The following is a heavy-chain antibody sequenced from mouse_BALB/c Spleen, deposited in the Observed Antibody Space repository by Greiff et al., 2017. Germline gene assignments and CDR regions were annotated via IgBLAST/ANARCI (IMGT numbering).Heavy chain of an antibody. V-gene: IGHV1S127*01. CDR1: GYTFTSYW. CDR3: TMNSLLRLRGGYFDV. D-gene: IGHD1-2*01. Sequence: QVQLQQSGAELVKPGASVKMSCKASGYTFTSYWMHWVKQRPGQGLEWIGVIDPSDSYTSYNQKFKGKATLTVDTSSSTAYMQLSSLTSEDSAVYYCTMNSLLRLRGGYFDVWGAGTTVTVSS. CDR2: IDPSDSYT. J-gene: IGHJ1*01.